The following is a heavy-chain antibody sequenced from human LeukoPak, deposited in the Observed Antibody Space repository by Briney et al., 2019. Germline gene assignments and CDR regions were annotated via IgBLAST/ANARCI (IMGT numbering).Heavy chain of an antibody. V-gene: IGHV1-18*01. D-gene: IGHD3-9*01. CDR1: GYTFTSYG. CDR3: ARGHYDILTGQSDYYYYYMDV. CDR2: ISAYNGNT. J-gene: IGHJ6*03. Sequence: GASVKVSCKASGYTFTSYGISWVRQAPGQGLEWMGWISAYNGNTNYAQKLQGRVTMTTDTSTSTAYMELRSLRSDDTAVYYCARGHYDILTGQSDYYYYYMDVWGKGTTVTVSS.